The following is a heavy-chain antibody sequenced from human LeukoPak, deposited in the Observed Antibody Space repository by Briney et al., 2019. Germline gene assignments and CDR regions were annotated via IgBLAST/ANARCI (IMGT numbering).Heavy chain of an antibody. D-gene: IGHD4-11*01. V-gene: IGHV1-2*02. CDR2: INPNSGGT. CDR1: GYTSDFMK. Sequence: ASVKVSCKTSGYTSDFMKYGVAWVRQAPGQGLEWMGWINPNSGGTNYAQKFQGRVTMTRDTSISTAYMELSRLRSDDTAVYYCARDPQYPVHYYYYMDVWGKGTTVTVSS. CDR3: ARDPQYPVHYYYYMDV. J-gene: IGHJ6*03.